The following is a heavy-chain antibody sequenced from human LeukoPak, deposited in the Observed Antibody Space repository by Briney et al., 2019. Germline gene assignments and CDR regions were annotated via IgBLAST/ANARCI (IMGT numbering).Heavy chain of an antibody. Sequence: GGSLRLSCAASGFTLSSYWMHWVRQAPGKGLVWVSRINSDGTTTNYADSAKGRFTISRDNAKNTPYLLMNSLRIEDTAVYYCVRGAFRGYYMDVWGKGTTVIVSS. CDR1: GFTLSSYW. D-gene: IGHD3-16*01. CDR2: INSDGTTT. CDR3: VRGAFRGYYMDV. V-gene: IGHV3-74*01. J-gene: IGHJ6*03.